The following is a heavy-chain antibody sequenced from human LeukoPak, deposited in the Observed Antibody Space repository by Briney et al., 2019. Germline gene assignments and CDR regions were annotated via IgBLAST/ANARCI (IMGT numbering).Heavy chain of an antibody. V-gene: IGHV3-15*01. CDR3: TTSYSSGWYWARDWFDP. Sequence: GGSLRLSCAASGFTFSNAWMSWVRQAPGKGLEWVGRIKSKTDGGTTDYAAPVKGRFTISRDDSKNTLYLQMNSLKTEDTAVYYCTTSYSSGWYWARDWFDPWGQGTLVTVSS. D-gene: IGHD6-19*01. CDR2: IKSKTDGGTT. J-gene: IGHJ5*02. CDR1: GFTFSNAW.